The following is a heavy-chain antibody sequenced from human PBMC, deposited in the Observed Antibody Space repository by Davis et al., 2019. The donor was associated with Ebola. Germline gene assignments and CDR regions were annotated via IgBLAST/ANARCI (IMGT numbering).Heavy chain of an antibody. CDR2: IYSGGST. Sequence: GGSLTLSCAASGFTVSSNYMSWVRQAPGKGLEWVSVIYSGGSTYYADSVKGRFTIPRDNSKNTLYLQMNSLRDEDTAVYYCARDTYYYDSSGYYGLYNWFDPWGQGTLVTVSS. J-gene: IGHJ5*02. V-gene: IGHV3-66*01. D-gene: IGHD3-22*01. CDR1: GFTVSSNY. CDR3: ARDTYYYDSSGYYGLYNWFDP.